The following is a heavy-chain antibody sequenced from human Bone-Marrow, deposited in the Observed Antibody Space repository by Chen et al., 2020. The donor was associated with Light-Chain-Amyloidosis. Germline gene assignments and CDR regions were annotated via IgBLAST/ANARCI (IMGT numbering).Heavy chain of an antibody. Sequence: EVQLLESGGGLVQPGGSLRLNCVASGINFNSHATNWVRQAPGKGLEWVSSDSGYLIITYLTASVKGRFTTSRYNSKNTVYLQMGSLGADDTAVYYCATRYCSGGSCYSPYFEYWGQGTLVTGSS. V-gene: IGHV3-23*01. CDR1: GINFNSHA. CDR2: DSGYLIIT. D-gene: IGHD2-15*01. J-gene: IGHJ4*02. CDR3: ATRYCSGGSCYSPYFEY.